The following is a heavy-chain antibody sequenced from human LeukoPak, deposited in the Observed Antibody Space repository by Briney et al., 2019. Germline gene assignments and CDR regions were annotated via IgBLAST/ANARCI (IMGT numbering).Heavy chain of an antibody. J-gene: IGHJ3*02. V-gene: IGHV3-20*04. CDR2: INWHGGST. CDR1: GFTFDDYG. CDR3: ARYLADIVVVPAAFDAFDI. Sequence: GGSLRLSCAASGFTFDDYGMSWVRQAPGKGLEWVSGINWHGGSTGYADSVKGRFTISRDNAKNSLYLQMNSLRAEDTALYYCARYLADIVVVPAAFDAFDIWGQGTMVTVSS. D-gene: IGHD2-2*01.